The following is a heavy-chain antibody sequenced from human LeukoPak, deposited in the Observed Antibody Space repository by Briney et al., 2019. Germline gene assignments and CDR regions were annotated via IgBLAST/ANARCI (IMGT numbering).Heavy chain of an antibody. Sequence: ASVKVSCKASGYTFTSYDINWVRQATGQGLEWMGWMNPHSGNTGYAQKFQGRVTLTRNTSISTAYMELSSLRSEDTAVFYCARGLSGKQQLGRDYYYFIDVWGKGTTVTISS. CDR2: MNPHSGNT. D-gene: IGHD6-13*01. J-gene: IGHJ6*03. CDR1: GYTFTSYD. CDR3: ARGLSGKQQLGRDYYYFIDV. V-gene: IGHV1-8*01.